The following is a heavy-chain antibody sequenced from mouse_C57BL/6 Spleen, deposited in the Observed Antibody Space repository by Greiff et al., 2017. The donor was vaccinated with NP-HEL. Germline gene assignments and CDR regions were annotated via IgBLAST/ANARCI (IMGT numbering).Heavy chain of an antibody. CDR2: IDPSDSYT. D-gene: IGHD2-5*01. Sequence: QVQLQQPGAELVKPGASVKLSCKASGYTFTSYWMQWVKQRPGQGLEWIGEIDPSDSYTNYNQKFKGKATLTVDTSSSTAYMQHSSLTSEDSAVYYCARSAYSNTWYVDVWGTGTTVTVSS. CDR3: ARSAYSNTWYVDV. CDR1: GYTFTSYW. V-gene: IGHV1-50*01. J-gene: IGHJ1*03.